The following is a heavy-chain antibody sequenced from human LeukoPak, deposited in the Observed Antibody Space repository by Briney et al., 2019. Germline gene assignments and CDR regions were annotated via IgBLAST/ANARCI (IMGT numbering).Heavy chain of an antibody. CDR3: ARGIPVAGLFDY. Sequence: SETLSLTCTVSGGSISSGSHYWGWIRQPAGEGLEWIGRIYSSGNTNYNPSLKSRVTISVDTSKNQFSLKLSSVTAADTAIYYCARGIPVAGLFDYWGQGALVAVSS. CDR2: IYSSGNT. J-gene: IGHJ4*02. CDR1: GGSISSGSHY. D-gene: IGHD6-19*01. V-gene: IGHV4-61*02.